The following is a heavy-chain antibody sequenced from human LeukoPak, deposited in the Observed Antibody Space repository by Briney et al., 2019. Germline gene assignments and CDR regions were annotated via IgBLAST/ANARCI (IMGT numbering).Heavy chain of an antibody. CDR2: IIPIFGTA. V-gene: IGHV1-69*01. CDR1: GGTFSSYA. Sequence: SVKVSCKASGGTFSSYAISWVRQAPGQGLEWMGGIIPIFGTANYAQKFQGRVTITADESTSTAYMELSSLRSEDTAVYYCARGVRGYCSSTSCHTFDYWGQGTLVTVSS. D-gene: IGHD2-2*02. J-gene: IGHJ4*02. CDR3: ARGVRGYCSSTSCHTFDY.